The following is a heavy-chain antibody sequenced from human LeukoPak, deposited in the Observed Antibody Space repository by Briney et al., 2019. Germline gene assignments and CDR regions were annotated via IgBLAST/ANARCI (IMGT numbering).Heavy chain of an antibody. CDR2: MFSSGST. CDR1: GGSVSSGGYY. J-gene: IGHJ4*02. CDR3: VIGGSWFTR. Sequence: PSETLFLTCTVSGGSVSSGGYYWTWIRQSPGKGLEWIGHMFSSGSTDYNPSLKSRVTMSLDMSTNQISLRMSSLTAADTGLYYCVIGGSWFTRWGQGTLVTVSS. D-gene: IGHD3-16*01. V-gene: IGHV4-61*08.